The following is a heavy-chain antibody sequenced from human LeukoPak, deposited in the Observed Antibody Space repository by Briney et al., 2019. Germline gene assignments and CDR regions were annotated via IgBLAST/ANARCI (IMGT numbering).Heavy chain of an antibody. CDR1: GFTFSSYG. Sequence: GRSLRLSCAASGFTFSSYGMHWVRQAPGKGLEWVAVISYDGSNKYYADSVKGRFTISRDNSKNTLYLQMNSLRAEDTAVYYCARAGGSYYPTFDYWGQGTLVTVSS. V-gene: IGHV3-30*03. CDR2: ISYDGSNK. D-gene: IGHD1-26*01. CDR3: ARAGGSYYPTFDY. J-gene: IGHJ4*02.